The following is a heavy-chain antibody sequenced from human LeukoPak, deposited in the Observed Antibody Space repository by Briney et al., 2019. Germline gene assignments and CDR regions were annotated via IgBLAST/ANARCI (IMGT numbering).Heavy chain of an antibody. CDR3: TRGGISGSYN. V-gene: IGHV4-59*01. CDR1: GGSISSYY. CDR2: IYYSGST. D-gene: IGHD1-26*01. J-gene: IGHJ4*02. Sequence: SETLSLTCTVSGGSISSYYWSWIRQPPGKGLEWIGYIYYSGSTNYNPSLKSRVTISVDTSKNQSSLRLNSVTAADTAVYYCTRGGISGSYNWGQGTLVTVSS.